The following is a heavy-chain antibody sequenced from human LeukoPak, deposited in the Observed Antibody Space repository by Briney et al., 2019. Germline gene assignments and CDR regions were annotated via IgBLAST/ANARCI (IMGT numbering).Heavy chain of an antibody. V-gene: IGHV3-7*03. CDR2: IKQDGSEK. CDR1: GFTFSSYW. CDR3: AKGPATAYYYYGMDV. J-gene: IGHJ6*02. Sequence: GGSLRLSCAASGFTFSSYWMTWVRQAPGKGLEWVANIKQDGSEKYYVDSVKGRFTISRDNAKNSLYLQMNSLRAEDTALYYCAKGPATAYYYYGMDVWGQGTTVTVSS.